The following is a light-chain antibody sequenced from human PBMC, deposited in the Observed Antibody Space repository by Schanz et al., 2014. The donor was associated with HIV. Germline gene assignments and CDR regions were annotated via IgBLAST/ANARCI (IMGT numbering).Light chain of an antibody. Sequence: QSALTQPPSASGSPGQSVTISCTGTSRDIGSYNFVSWYQHHPAKPPKLIIYEVNKRPSGIPNRFSGSKSGNTASLTVSGLQADDEADYYCGSYTFASTPYVFGSGTKLTVL. CDR2: EVN. J-gene: IGLJ1*01. V-gene: IGLV2-8*01. CDR3: GSYTFASTPYV. CDR1: SRDIGSYNF.